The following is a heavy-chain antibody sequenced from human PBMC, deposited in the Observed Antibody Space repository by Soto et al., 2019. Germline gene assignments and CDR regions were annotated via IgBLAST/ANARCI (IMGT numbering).Heavy chain of an antibody. CDR3: AKGIDWLLYSCDY. J-gene: IGHJ4*02. V-gene: IGHV3-23*01. CDR1: GFTFSSYD. Sequence: EVQLLESGGGLVQPGGSLRLSCAASGFTFSSYDMSWVRQAPGKGLEWVSAISGSGGSTYYADSVKGRFTISRDNSKNTLYLQMNSLRAEDTAVYYCAKGIDWLLYSCDYWGQGTLVTVSS. D-gene: IGHD3-9*01. CDR2: ISGSGGST.